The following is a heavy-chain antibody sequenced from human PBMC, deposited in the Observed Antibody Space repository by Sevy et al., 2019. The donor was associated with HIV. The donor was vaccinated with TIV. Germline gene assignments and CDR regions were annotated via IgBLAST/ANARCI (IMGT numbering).Heavy chain of an antibody. CDR3: VKEGGGEGGDH. CDR2: IQYDGSYK. Sequence: GGSLRLSCAASGFSYSSYGMHWVRQAPGKGLEWVAYIQYDGSYKDYAHSVKGRFTISRDNSKNTLDLQMNSLRVEDTAVYYCVKEGGGEGGDHWGQGTLVTVSS. J-gene: IGHJ4*02. D-gene: IGHD2-21*01. V-gene: IGHV3-30*02. CDR1: GFSYSSYG.